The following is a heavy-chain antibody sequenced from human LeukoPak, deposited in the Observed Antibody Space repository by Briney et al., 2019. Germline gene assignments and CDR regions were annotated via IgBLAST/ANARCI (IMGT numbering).Heavy chain of an antibody. J-gene: IGHJ6*03. V-gene: IGHV1-18*01. Sequence: GASVKVSCKASGYTFTSYGISWVRQAPGQGLEWMGWISAYNGNTNYAQKLQGRVTMTTDTSTSTAYMELRSLRSDDTAVYYCARVFNRYGGNQHYQRGYYYMDVWGKGTTVTVSS. CDR3: ARVFNRYGGNQHYQRGYYYMDV. D-gene: IGHD4-23*01. CDR2: ISAYNGNT. CDR1: GYTFTSYG.